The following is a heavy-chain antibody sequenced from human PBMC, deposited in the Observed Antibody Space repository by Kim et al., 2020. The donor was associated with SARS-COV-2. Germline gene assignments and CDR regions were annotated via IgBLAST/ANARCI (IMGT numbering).Heavy chain of an antibody. J-gene: IGHJ4*02. Sequence: HATGFTGRFVFSLDTSVSTAYLQISSLKAEDTAVYYCARTVLWELRGFDYWGQGTLVTVSS. CDR3: ARTVLWELRGFDY. V-gene: IGHV7-4-1*02. D-gene: IGHD1-26*01.